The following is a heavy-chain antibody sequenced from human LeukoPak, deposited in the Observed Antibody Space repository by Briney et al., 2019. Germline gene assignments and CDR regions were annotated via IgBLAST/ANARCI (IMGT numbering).Heavy chain of an antibody. CDR3: ARDPYSGTYGDTYYYYMDV. J-gene: IGHJ6*03. V-gene: IGHV3-48*03. D-gene: IGHD1-26*01. CDR1: GFTFSSYE. Sequence: GGSLRLSCAASGFTFSSYELNWVRQAPGKGLEWVSYISDTGSTIYYADSVEGRFTISRDNAKNSLYLQMNSLRAEDTAVYYCARDPYSGTYGDTYYYYMDVWGKGTTVTISS. CDR2: ISDTGSTI.